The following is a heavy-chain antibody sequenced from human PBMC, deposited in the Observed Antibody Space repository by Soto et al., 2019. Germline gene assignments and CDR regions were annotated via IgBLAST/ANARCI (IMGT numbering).Heavy chain of an antibody. CDR2: YYCNYDK. J-gene: IGHJ2*01. CDR1: RFSLITIAVV. V-gene: IGHV2-5*01. CDR3: EHILVGGTWYFEL. Sequence: GPTLVNPTQTLTLTCTFSRFSLITIAVVLGCIRRHPYKDLELLRLYYCNYDKRHSPYLNTTLTTSKDTSKNQVFPKMTNFDPVDTATYHCEHILVGGTWYFELWGRGTLVTVSS. D-gene: IGHD6-19*01.